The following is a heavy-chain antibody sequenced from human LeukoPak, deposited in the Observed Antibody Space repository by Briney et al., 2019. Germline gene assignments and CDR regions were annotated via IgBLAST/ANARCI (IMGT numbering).Heavy chain of an antibody. CDR2: INHSGST. CDR3: ARGEGYCSSTSCYYFDY. V-gene: IGHV4-34*01. D-gene: IGHD2-2*01. CDR1: GGSFSGYY. J-gene: IGHJ4*02. Sequence: PSETLSLTCAVYGGSFSGYYWSWIRQPPGKGLDRIGEINHSGSTNYNPSLKSRVTISVDTSKNQFSLKLSSVTAADTAVYYCARGEGYCSSTSCYYFDYWGQGTLVTVSS.